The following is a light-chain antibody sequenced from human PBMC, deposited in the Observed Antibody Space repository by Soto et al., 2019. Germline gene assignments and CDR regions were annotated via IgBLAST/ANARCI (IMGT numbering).Light chain of an antibody. CDR2: DVS. V-gene: IGLV2-14*01. CDR3: SSYTSSSTLRPA. Sequence: QSVLTQPAPVSGSPGQSITISCTGTSSDVGGYNYVSWYQQHPGKAPKLMIYDVSNRPSGVSNRFSGSKSGNTASLTISGLQAEDEADYYCSSYTSSSTLRPAFGTGTKVTVL. J-gene: IGLJ1*01. CDR1: SSDVGGYNY.